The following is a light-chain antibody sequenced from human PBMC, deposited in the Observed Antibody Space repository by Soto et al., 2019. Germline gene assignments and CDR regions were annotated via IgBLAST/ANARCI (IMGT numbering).Light chain of an antibody. V-gene: IGKV3-15*01. Sequence: EIVMTQSPATLSLSPGERATLSCRASQSVGNTLAWYQQKPGQAPRLLIYAASTRATDIPARFSAFGSGTDFTPTISSLQSEDSAVYYCQQYGDWPPVTFGQGTKVEI. CDR2: AAS. CDR3: QQYGDWPPVT. J-gene: IGKJ1*01. CDR1: QSVGNT.